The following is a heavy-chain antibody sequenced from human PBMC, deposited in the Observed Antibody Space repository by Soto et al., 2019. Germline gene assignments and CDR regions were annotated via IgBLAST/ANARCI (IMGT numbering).Heavy chain of an antibody. CDR2: ISYDGSNK. J-gene: IGHJ5*02. D-gene: IGHD4-17*01. CDR3: ARDQTTGDWFDA. V-gene: IGHV3-30-3*01. Sequence: GGSLRLSCAAXGFTFSSYAMHWVRQAPGKGLEWVAVISYDGSNKYYADSVKGRFTISRDNSKNTLYLQMNSLRAEDTAVYYCARDQTTGDWFDAWGQGTLVTVSS. CDR1: GFTFSSYA.